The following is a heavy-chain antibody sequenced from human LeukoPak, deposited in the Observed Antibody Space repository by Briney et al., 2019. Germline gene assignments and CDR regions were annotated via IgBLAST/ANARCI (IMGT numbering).Heavy chain of an antibody. CDR2: ISGSSRHK. D-gene: IGHD6-13*01. J-gene: IGHJ4*02. CDR1: RFTFSSYT. CDR3: ARTANFAAGYYIDY. Sequence: PVGSLRLSCAASRFTFSSYTMNWVRQAPGKGLEWVSSISGSSRHKYYADSVKGRFTIYRDNAKNSLYLQMNSLRAEDTAVYYCARTANFAAGYYIDYWGQGNLVTVSS. V-gene: IGHV3-21*01.